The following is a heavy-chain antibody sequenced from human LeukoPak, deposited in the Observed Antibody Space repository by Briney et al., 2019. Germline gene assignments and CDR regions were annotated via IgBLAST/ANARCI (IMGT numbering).Heavy chain of an antibody. CDR2: ISYDGSSK. Sequence: PGGSLRLSCAASGFTFSNYAMHWVRHTPGKGLEWVVFISYDGSSKYYADSVKGRFTISRDNSKNTLYLQMNSLRAEDTAVYYCAKGARYFDLWGRGTLVTVSS. CDR1: GFTFSNYA. J-gene: IGHJ2*01. CDR3: AKGARYFDL. V-gene: IGHV3-30-3*01.